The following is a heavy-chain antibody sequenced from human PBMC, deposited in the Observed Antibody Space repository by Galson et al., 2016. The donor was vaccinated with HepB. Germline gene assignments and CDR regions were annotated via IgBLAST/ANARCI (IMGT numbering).Heavy chain of an antibody. CDR3: AKRHEYCPPVGCSVDY. J-gene: IGHJ4*02. Sequence: SLRLSCAASGFTFSNRGVHWVRQAPGKGLEWVAADSMDGRRKFYADSVKGRCTISRDNSNNMLFLQMNSLRADDTAVYYCAKRHEYCPPVGCSVDYWGQGTLVSVSS. D-gene: IGHD2/OR15-2a*01. V-gene: IGHV3-30*18. CDR2: DSMDGRRK. CDR1: GFTFSNRG.